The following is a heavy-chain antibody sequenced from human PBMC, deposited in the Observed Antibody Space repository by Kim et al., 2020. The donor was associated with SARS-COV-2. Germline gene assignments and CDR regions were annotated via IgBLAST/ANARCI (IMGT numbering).Heavy chain of an antibody. CDR1: GGSISSSSYY. D-gene: IGHD6-19*01. Sequence: SETLSLTCTVSGGSISSSSYYWGWIRQPPGKGLEWIGSIYYSGSTYYNPSLKSRVTISVDTSKNQFSLKLSSVTAADTAVYYCARDQGYSSAQFDPWGQGTLVTVSS. V-gene: IGHV4-39*07. CDR2: IYYSGST. CDR3: ARDQGYSSAQFDP. J-gene: IGHJ5*02.